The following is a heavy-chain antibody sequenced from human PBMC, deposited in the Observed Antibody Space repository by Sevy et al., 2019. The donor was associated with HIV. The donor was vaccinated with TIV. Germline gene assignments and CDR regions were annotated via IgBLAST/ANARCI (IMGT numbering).Heavy chain of an antibody. CDR3: AREGGYTDQGMDV. CDR2: INSDSSRI. CDR1: GFTFSNYD. D-gene: IGHD5-12*01. Sequence: GGSLRLSCAASGFTFSNYDMNWVRQAPGKGVEWVSYINSDSSRIYYSDSVKGRLTISRDNAKNSVYVQMNRLRAEDTAVYYCAREGGYTDQGMDVWGQGTTVTVSS. J-gene: IGHJ6*02. V-gene: IGHV3-48*01.